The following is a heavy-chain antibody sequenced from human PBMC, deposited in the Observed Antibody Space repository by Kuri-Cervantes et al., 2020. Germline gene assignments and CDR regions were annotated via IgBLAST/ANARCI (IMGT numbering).Heavy chain of an antibody. Sequence: GGSLRFSCAASGFTFSNAWMSWVRQAPGKGLEWIGRIKSKADFGTTDYAAPVKGRSTISRDDSKTTLFLQKNSLKTEDTAVYYCTTEPYIVLMHYWGQGTLVTVSS. J-gene: IGHJ4*02. V-gene: IGHV3-15*01. CDR3: TTEPYIVLMHY. D-gene: IGHD5-12*01. CDR1: GFTFSNAW. CDR2: IKSKADFGTT.